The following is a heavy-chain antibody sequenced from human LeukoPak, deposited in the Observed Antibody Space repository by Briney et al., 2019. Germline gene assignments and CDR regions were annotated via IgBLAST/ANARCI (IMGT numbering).Heavy chain of an antibody. CDR3: AKDMVGSSGWLDY. V-gene: IGHV3-23*01. CDR2: ISGSGSST. J-gene: IGHJ4*02. Sequence: GGSLRLSCAASGFTFSSYAMSWVRQAPGKGLEWVSAISGSGSSTYYADSVKGRFTISRDNSKSTLYLQMNSLRAEDTAVYYCAKDMVGSSGWLDYWGQGTLVTVSS. CDR1: GFTFSSYA. D-gene: IGHD6-19*01.